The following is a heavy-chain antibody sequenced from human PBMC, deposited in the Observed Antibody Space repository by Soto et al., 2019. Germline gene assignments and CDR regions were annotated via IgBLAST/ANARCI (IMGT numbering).Heavy chain of an antibody. CDR1: GCSISSYY. J-gene: IGHJ4*02. CDR3: ATYYYDSSDYYDPWYFDY. CDR2: IYYSGST. V-gene: IGHV4-59*08. Sequence: SETLSLTCTVSGCSISSYYWSWIRQPPGKGLEWIGYIYYSGSTNYNPSLKSRVTISVDTSKNQFSLKLSAVTAADTAVYYCATYYYDSSDYYDPWYFDYWGQGTLVTVSS. D-gene: IGHD3-22*01.